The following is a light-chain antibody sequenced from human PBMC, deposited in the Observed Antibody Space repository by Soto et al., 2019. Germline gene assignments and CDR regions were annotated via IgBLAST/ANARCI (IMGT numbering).Light chain of an antibody. Sequence: DIQITQSPSTVSAYVGYSVTIPCRASQSITTWLAWYQQRPGKAPKLLIYDVSSLQSGVPSRFRGSGSGTEFTLTISSLQPDDFETYYCQQYNSYSRTFGQGTKVDIK. CDR1: QSITTW. CDR2: DVS. V-gene: IGKV1-5*01. CDR3: QQYNSYSRT. J-gene: IGKJ1*01.